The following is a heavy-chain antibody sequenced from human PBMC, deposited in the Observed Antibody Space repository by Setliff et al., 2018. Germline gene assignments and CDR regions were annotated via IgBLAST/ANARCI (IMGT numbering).Heavy chain of an antibody. CDR1: GFTFSSYW. J-gene: IGHJ4*02. CDR3: ARDSYTSPDY. V-gene: IGHV3-74*01. CDR2: INRDGSYT. Sequence: PGESLKISCAASGFTFSSYWMYWVRQAPGKGLVWVSRINRDGSYTVYADSVEGRFTISRDNAKDTQYLQMNSLGAEDTAVYYCARDSYTSPDYWGQGTLVTVSS. D-gene: IGHD6-13*01.